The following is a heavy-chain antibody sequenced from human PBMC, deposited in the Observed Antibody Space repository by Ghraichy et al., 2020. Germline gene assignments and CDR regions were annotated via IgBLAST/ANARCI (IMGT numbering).Heavy chain of an antibody. CDR3: ARVGVGAAATVGFYWYFYL. V-gene: IGHV6-1*01. J-gene: IGHJ2*01. CDR2: TYYSSTWHN. D-gene: IGHD6-25*01. Sequence: SQTLSRTGAIPGDTVSSNSASWNWLRQYPSRGLEWPGRTYYSSTWHNDYAVSVKSRITIIPDTSKNQFSLQLNSVTPEDTAVYYCARVGVGAAATVGFYWYFYLWVRGALVSDSS. CDR1: GDTVSSNSAS.